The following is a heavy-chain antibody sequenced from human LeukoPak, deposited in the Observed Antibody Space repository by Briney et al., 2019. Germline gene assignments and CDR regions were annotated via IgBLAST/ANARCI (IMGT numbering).Heavy chain of an antibody. D-gene: IGHD3-10*01. CDR1: GYSFTSYW. CDR3: ARGQTGVLWFGELPANWFDP. V-gene: IGHV5-51*01. Sequence: ESLKISCKGSGYSFTSYWIGWVRQMPGKGLEWMGIIYPGDSDTRYSPSFQGQVTISADKSISTAYLQWSSLKASDTAMYYCARGQTGVLWFGELPANWFDPWGQGTLVTVSS. CDR2: IYPGDSDT. J-gene: IGHJ5*02.